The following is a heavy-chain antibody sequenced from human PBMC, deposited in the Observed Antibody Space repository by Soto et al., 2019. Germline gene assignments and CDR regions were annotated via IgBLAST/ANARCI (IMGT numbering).Heavy chain of an antibody. CDR3: ARITIFGVAVNWFDP. CDR2: IYYSGST. CDR1: GGSISSSSYY. V-gene: IGHV4-39*01. J-gene: IGHJ5*02. D-gene: IGHD3-3*01. Sequence: SETLSLTCTVSGGSISSSSYYWGWIRQPPGKGLEWIGSIYYSGSTYYNPSLKSRVTISVDTSKNQFSLKPSSVTAADTAVYYCARITIFGVAVNWFDPWGQGTLVTVSS.